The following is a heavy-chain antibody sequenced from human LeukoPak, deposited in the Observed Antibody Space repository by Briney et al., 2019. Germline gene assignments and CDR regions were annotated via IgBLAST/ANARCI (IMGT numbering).Heavy chain of an antibody. V-gene: IGHV4-59*08. Sequence: PETLSLTCTVSGGSISSYYWSWIRQPPGKGLEWIGYIYYSGGTNYTPSLKSRVTISVDTSKNQFSLKLSSVTAADTAVYYCARLSYSSSYFDYWGQGTLVTVSS. CDR2: IYYSGGT. CDR1: GGSISSYY. D-gene: IGHD6-6*01. J-gene: IGHJ4*02. CDR3: ARLSYSSSYFDY.